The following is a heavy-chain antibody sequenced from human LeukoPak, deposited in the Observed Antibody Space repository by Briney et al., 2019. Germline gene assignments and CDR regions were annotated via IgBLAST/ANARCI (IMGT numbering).Heavy chain of an antibody. CDR1: GFTFSSYS. CDR3: ARDSVGDDAFDI. CDR2: ISSSSSYI. J-gene: IGHJ3*02. D-gene: IGHD2-15*01. V-gene: IGHV3-21*01. Sequence: GGSLGLSCAASGFTFSSYSMNWVRQAPGKGLEWVSSISSSSSYIYYADSVKGRFTISRDNAKNSLYLQMNSLRAEDTAVYYCARDSVGDDAFDIWGQGTMVTVSS.